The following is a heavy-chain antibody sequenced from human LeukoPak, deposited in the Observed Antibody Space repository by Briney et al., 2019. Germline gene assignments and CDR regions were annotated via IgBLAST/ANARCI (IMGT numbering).Heavy chain of an antibody. CDR1: GFTFSSYS. CDR3: AREGRNGYTGSFDY. J-gene: IGHJ4*02. Sequence: RLGGSLRLSCAASGFTFSSYSMNWVRQAPGKGLEWVPYISSSSSTIYYADSVKGRFTISRDNAKNSLYLQMNSLRAEDTAVYYCAREGRNGYTGSFDYWGQGTLVTVSS. D-gene: IGHD5-12*01. V-gene: IGHV3-48*01. CDR2: ISSSSSTI.